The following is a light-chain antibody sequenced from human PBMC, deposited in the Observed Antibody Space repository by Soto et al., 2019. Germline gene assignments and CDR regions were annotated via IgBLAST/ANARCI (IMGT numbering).Light chain of an antibody. CDR2: DAS. V-gene: IGKV3-15*01. J-gene: IGKJ2*01. CDR1: QSVCSN. Sequence: EVVMTQSPATLSVSPGERATLSCRASQSVCSNLVWYQQKPGQPPRLLIYDASTRATGIPARFSGSGSGTDFTLTISSLQSEDFALYFCQQCNNWPYTFGLGTKLEIK. CDR3: QQCNNWPYT.